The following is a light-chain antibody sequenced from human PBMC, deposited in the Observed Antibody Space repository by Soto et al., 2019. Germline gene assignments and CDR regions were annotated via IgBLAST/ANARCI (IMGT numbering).Light chain of an antibody. CDR2: TAS. V-gene: IGKV1-39*01. Sequence: GDRVTITCQASQNIYSYLNWYQQKPGTAPKLLIYTASNLQLGVPSKFSGSGSGTDFTLTISSLQPEDFATYYCQHSYSIPFTFGQGNKLEI. J-gene: IGKJ2*01. CDR1: QNIYSY. CDR3: QHSYSIPFT.